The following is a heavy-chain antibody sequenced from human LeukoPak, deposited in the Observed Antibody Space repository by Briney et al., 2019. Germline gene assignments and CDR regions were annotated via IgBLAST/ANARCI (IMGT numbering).Heavy chain of an antibody. CDR1: GGSISSGGYY. D-gene: IGHD3-10*01. J-gene: IGHJ4*02. Sequence: PSETLSLTCTVSGGSISSGGYYWSWIRQHPGKGLEWNGYIYYSGTTYYNPSLKSRVTISVDTSKNQFSLKLSSVTAADTAVYYCARGYGSGIIWGQGTLVTVSS. CDR2: IYYSGTT. V-gene: IGHV4-31*03. CDR3: ARGYGSGII.